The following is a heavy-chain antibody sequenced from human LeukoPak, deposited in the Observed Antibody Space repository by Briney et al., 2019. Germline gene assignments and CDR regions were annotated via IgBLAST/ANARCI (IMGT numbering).Heavy chain of an antibody. V-gene: IGHV3-21*01. Sequence: GGSLRLSCAAFGFTFSSYSMNSVRQAPGKGLEWVSSISSSSSYIYYADSVKGRFTISRDNAKNSLYLQMNSLRAEDTAVYYCARNGLLRTFDYDFWSGSGYYYYYMDVWGKGTTVTVSS. CDR1: GFTFSSYS. CDR2: ISSSSSYI. CDR3: ARNGLLRTFDYDFWSGSGYYYYYMDV. D-gene: IGHD3-3*01. J-gene: IGHJ6*03.